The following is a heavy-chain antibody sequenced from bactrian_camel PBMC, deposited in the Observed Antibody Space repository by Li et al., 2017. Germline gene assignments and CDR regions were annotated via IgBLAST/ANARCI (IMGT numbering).Heavy chain of an antibody. D-gene: IGHD3*01. V-gene: IGHV3S57*01. Sequence: HVQLVESGGGSVQAGGSLTLSCTASGYSGTAYCMGWFRQTPGKEREGVASTDSDGHQWYGDSALGRFTASRDSTTNTLYLQMANLQPEDTGMYYCAARGGMYCPELSRGNAVLFDYWGQGTQVTVS. CDR3: AARGGMYCPELSRGNAVLFDY. CDR2: TDSDGHQ. CDR1: GYSGTAYC. J-gene: IGHJ6*01.